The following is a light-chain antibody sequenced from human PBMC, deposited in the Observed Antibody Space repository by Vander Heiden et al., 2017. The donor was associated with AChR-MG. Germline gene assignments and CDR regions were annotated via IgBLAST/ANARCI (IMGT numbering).Light chain of an antibody. CDR2: SNN. CDR1: SSNVGSNY. CDR3: AAWDDSLSGLWV. Sequence: QSVPTQPPSASGTPGQRVTISCSGSSSNVGSNYVYCYQQLPRTAPKLLIYSNNQRPSGVPDRVSGSKSGTSASLAISGLRSEDEADYYCAAWDDSLSGLWVFGGGTKLTVL. V-gene: IGLV1-47*02. J-gene: IGLJ3*02.